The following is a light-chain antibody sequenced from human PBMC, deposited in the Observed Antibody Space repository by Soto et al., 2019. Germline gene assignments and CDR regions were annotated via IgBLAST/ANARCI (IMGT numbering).Light chain of an antibody. CDR1: QSVSSY. V-gene: IGKV3-11*01. CDR2: DAS. Sequence: EIVLTQSPATLSLSPGERATLSCRAGQSVSSYLAWYQQKPGQTPMLLIYDASSRATGIPGRFSGSWSGTDFTPTISSLQPEDVSVYYCKHRSSWPITFGQGTQLEI. J-gene: IGKJ5*01. CDR3: KHRSSWPIT.